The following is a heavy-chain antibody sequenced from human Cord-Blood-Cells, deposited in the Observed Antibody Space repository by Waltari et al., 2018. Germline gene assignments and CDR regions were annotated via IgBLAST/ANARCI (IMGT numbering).Heavy chain of an antibody. V-gene: IGHV4-39*01. CDR1: GGSISSSSYY. J-gene: IGHJ4*02. CDR3: ARSTNY. CDR2: IYYSGCT. Sequence: QLQLQESGPGLVKPSETLSLTCTVSGGSISSSSYYWGWIRQPPGKGLEWIGGIYYSGCTYHNPALKGRVTISVDTSKNQFSLKLSSVTAADTAVYYCARSTNYWGQGTLVTVSS.